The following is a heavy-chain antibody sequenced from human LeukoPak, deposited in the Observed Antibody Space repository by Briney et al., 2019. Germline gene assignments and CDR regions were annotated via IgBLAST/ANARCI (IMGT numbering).Heavy chain of an antibody. V-gene: IGHV3-23*01. Sequence: GGSLRLSCVVSGFTFSGYGLSWVRQTPGKGLEWVSATSYSGDGAYYADSVRGRFTASRDSSTNTYYLQMDSLRAEDTAVYYCAKKRDAFDIWGQGTVVTVSS. CDR2: TSYSGDGA. J-gene: IGHJ3*02. CDR3: AKKRDAFDI. CDR1: GFTFSGYG. D-gene: IGHD5-24*01.